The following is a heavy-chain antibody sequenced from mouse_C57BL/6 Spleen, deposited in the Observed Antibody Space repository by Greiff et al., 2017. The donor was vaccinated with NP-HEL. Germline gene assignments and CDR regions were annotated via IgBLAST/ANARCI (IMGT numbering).Heavy chain of an antibody. CDR1: GYTFTSYW. J-gene: IGHJ2*01. V-gene: IGHV1-53*01. CDR3: ARRGSSGHFDY. CDR2: INPSNGGT. D-gene: IGHD3-2*02. Sequence: QVHVKQPGTELVKPGASVKLSCKASGYTFTSYWMHWVKQRPGQGLEWIGNINPSNGGTNYNEKFKSKATLTVDKSSSTAYMQLSSLTSEDSAVYYCARRGSSGHFDYWGQGTTLTVSS.